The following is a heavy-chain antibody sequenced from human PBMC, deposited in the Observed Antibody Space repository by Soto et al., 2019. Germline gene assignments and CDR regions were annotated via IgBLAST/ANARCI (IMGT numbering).Heavy chain of an antibody. CDR3: ARDNIRGNYYYGMVV. J-gene: IGHJ6*02. V-gene: IGHV1-3*01. CDR2: INAGNGNT. CDR1: GYTFTSYA. Sequence: GASVKVSCKASGYTFTSYAMHWVRQAPGQRLEWMGWINAGNGNTKYSQKFQGRVTITRDTSASTAYMELSSLRSEDTAVYYCARDNIRGNYYYGMVVWGQGTTVTVSS. D-gene: IGHD3-16*01.